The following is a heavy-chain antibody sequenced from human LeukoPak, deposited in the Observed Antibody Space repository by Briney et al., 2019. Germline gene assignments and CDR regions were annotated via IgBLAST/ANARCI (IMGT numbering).Heavy chain of an antibody. D-gene: IGHD6-19*01. J-gene: IGHJ6*03. Sequence: PGGSLSLSCAASGFTFRSYAIHWVRQAPGTGRTWVALISYDVSNKPYADSVKGRFTISRDNSQNTLYLQMNSLSPEDTAVYYCARDSGSGGWSDYYYYYMDVWGKGTTVTVSS. CDR3: ARDSGSGGWSDYYYYYMDV. CDR1: GFTFRSYA. V-gene: IGHV3-30*04. CDR2: ISYDVSNK.